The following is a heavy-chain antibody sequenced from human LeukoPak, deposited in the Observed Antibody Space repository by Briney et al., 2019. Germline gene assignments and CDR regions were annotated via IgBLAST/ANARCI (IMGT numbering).Heavy chain of an antibody. V-gene: IGHV3-66*02. J-gene: IGHJ4*02. Sequence: PGGSPRLSCAASGFTVSSNYMTWVRQAPGKGLEWVSVIYSGGSTYYADSVKGRFTISRDNSKNTLYLQMNSLRAEDTAVYYCARAMYSSSRTFDYWGQGTLVTVSS. CDR1: GFTVSSNY. CDR3: ARAMYSSSRTFDY. CDR2: IYSGGST. D-gene: IGHD6-13*01.